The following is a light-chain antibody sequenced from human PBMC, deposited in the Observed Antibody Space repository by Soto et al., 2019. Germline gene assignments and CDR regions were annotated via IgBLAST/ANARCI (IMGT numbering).Light chain of an antibody. V-gene: IGLV2-14*01. CDR2: EVN. CDR3: SSYTGSNTWM. CDR1: SSDIGGYKY. Sequence: QCALTQPASVSGSPGQSITISCSGTSSDIGGYKYVSWYQQHPGKVPKLMIYEVNNRPSGVSDRFSGSKSGNTASLTISGLQAEDEADYYCSSYTGSNTWMFGGGTKVTVL. J-gene: IGLJ3*02.